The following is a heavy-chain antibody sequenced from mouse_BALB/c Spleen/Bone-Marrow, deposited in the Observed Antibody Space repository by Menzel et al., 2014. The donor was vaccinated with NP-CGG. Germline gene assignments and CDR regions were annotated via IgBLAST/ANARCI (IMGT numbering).Heavy chain of an antibody. CDR1: GFTFSNYW. J-gene: IGHJ3*01. CDR2: IRLKSNNYAT. Sequence: EVMLVESGGGLVQPGGSMKLSCVASGFTFSNYWMNWVRQSPEKGLEWVAEIRLKSNNYATHYAESVKGMFTISRDDSKSIVYLQMNNLRAEDTGIYYCTRPVPAWFAYWGQGTLVTVSA. CDR3: TRPVPAWFAY. V-gene: IGHV6-6*02.